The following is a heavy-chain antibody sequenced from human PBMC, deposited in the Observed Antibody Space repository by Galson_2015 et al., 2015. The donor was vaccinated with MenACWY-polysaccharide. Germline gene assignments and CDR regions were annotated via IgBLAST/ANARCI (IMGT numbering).Heavy chain of an antibody. J-gene: IGHJ4*02. Sequence: SLRLSCAASGFSFSSYAMSWVRQAPGKGLEWISGISRNGDPAYYADSVKGRCTISRDNPKRTLFLQMNSLRAEDTAVYYCARRGMAVGPAAAHTGGQGPLVTVSS. CDR1: GFSFSSYA. D-gene: IGHD2-2*01. CDR3: ARRGMAVGPAAAHT. CDR2: ISRNGDPA. V-gene: IGHV3-23*01.